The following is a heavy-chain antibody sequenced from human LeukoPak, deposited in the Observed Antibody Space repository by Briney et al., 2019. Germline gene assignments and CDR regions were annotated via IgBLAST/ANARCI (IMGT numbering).Heavy chain of an antibody. Sequence: GGSLRLSCTASGFPFIEYSMNWVRQAPGKGLEWISYIGIDSGNTKYADSVRGRFTISADKAKNSLYLQMDSLRVEGTAVYYCARDHNYAFDNWGQGTLVSVAS. V-gene: IGHV3-48*01. J-gene: IGHJ4*02. CDR3: ARDHNYAFDN. CDR1: GFPFIEYS. D-gene: IGHD1-1*01. CDR2: IGIDSGNT.